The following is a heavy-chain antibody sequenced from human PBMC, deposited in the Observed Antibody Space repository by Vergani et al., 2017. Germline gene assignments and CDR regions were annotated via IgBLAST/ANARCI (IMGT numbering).Heavy chain of an antibody. J-gene: IGHJ4*02. D-gene: IGHD6-6*01. CDR3: AREYSSSVGFLAY. V-gene: IGHV4-59*10. CDR1: GGSISPYY. CDR2: IYTSEST. Sequence: QVQLQQWGAGLLKPSETLSLTCAVSGGSISPYYWSWIRQPAGKGLEWIGRIYTSESTNYNPSLKSRVTMSVDTSKNQFSLKLSSVTAADTAVYYCAREYSSSVGFLAYWGQGTLVTVSS.